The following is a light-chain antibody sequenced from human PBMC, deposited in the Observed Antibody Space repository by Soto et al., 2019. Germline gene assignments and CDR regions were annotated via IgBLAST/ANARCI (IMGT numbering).Light chain of an antibody. Sequence: IVMTQSPATLSVSPGDEATLSCRASENVGTNLAWYQQKPGQAPSLLISGSSTRSTGIQATFSGSGSGTEFTLTISSLQSEESAIYYCQQYNNWGLSFGGGTKVEIK. V-gene: IGKV3D-15*01. CDR3: QQYNNWGLS. CDR2: GSS. J-gene: IGKJ4*01. CDR1: ENVGTN.